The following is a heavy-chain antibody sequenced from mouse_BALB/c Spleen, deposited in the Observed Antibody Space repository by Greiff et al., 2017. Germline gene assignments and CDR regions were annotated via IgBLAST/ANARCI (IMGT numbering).Heavy chain of an antibody. CDR1: GYTFTSYN. CDR2: IYPGNGDT. J-gene: IGHJ2*01. CDR3: AKAYGTFYYFDY. D-gene: IGHD1-1*01. V-gene: IGHV1-12*01. Sequence: LQQPGAELVKPGASVKMSCKASGYTFTSYNMHWVKQTPGQGLEWIGAIYPGNGDTSYNQKFKGKATLTADKSSSTAYMQLSSLTSEDSAVYYCAKAYGTFYYFDYWGQGTTLTVSS.